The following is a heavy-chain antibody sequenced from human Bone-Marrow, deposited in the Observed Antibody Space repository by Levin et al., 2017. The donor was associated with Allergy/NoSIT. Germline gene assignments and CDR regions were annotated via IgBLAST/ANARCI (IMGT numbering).Heavy chain of an antibody. CDR3: ARHTSSPYFDV. CDR2: ISYSGRT. D-gene: IGHD6-13*01. Sequence: SETLSLTCAVSGGSVSGYYWNWIRQPPGKGLEWIGYISYSGRTNYNPSLKSRLTISVDTSKNHVSLILSSVTAADTAVYYCARHTSSPYFDVWGQGTLVTVSS. J-gene: IGHJ4*02. V-gene: IGHV4-59*08. CDR1: GGSVSGYY.